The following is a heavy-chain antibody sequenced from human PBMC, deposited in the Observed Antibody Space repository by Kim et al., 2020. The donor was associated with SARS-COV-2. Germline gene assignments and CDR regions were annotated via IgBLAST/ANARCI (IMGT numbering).Heavy chain of an antibody. CDR3: AKGAAPTVTPLLLV. Sequence: ADSVKGRFTISRDNSKNTLYLQMNSLRAEDTAVYYCAKGAAPTVTPLLLVWGQGTLVTVSS. D-gene: IGHD4-17*01. J-gene: IGHJ4*02. V-gene: IGHV3-30*02.